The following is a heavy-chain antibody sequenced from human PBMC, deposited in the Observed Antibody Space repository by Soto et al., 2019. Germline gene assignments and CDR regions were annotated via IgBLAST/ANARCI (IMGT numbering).Heavy chain of an antibody. CDR1: GYTFSNYG. Sequence: AAVKVSCKTSGYTFSNYGISWVRQAPAQDLEWMGWISGYNGLTAYAQNVQGRVTLTIXTXXRXXXMELISLGSNDTAVYYCARDEGTRWFDSWG. CDR2: ISGYNGLT. J-gene: IGHJ5*01. V-gene: IGHV1-18*04. CDR3: ARDEGTRWFDS.